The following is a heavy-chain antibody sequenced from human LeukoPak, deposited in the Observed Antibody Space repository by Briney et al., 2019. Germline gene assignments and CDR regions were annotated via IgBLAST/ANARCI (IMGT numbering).Heavy chain of an antibody. D-gene: IGHD3-22*01. V-gene: IGHV1-58*01. CDR2: IVVGSGNT. CDR3: AAEAAYYYDSRDAFDV. J-gene: IGHJ3*01. CDR1: GFTFTSSA. Sequence: GTSVKVSCKASGFTFTSSAVQWVRQARGQRREWIGWIVVGSGNTNYAQKFQERVTITRDMSTSLVYMELSSLRSEDTAVYYCAAEAAYYYDSRDAFDVWGQGTMVTVSS.